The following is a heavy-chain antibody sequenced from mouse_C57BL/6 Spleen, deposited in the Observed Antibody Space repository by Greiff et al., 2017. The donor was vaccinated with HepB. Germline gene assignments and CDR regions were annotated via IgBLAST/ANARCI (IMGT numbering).Heavy chain of an antibody. CDR3: ARGGVYDGYLPWFAY. D-gene: IGHD2-3*01. CDR1: GYTFTSYW. CDR2: IDPSDSYT. Sequence: VQLQQSGAELVMPGASVKLSCKASGYTFTSYWMHWVKQRPGQGLEWIGEIDPSDSYTNYNQKFKGKSTLTVDKSSSTAYMQLSSLTSEDSAVYYCARGGVYDGYLPWFAYWGQGTLVTVSA. J-gene: IGHJ3*01. V-gene: IGHV1-69*01.